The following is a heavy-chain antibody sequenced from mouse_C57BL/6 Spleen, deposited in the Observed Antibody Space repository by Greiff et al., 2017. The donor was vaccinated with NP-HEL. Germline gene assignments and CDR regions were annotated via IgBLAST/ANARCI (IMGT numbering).Heavy chain of an antibody. V-gene: IGHV14-4*01. J-gene: IGHJ3*01. CDR1: GFNIKDDY. Sequence: DVKLVESGAELVRPGASVKLSCTASGFNIKDDYMHWVKQRPEQGLEWIGWIDPENGDTEYASKFQGKATITADTSSNTAYLQLSSLTSEDTAVYYCTTGGLRRSAYWGQGTLVTVSA. D-gene: IGHD2-2*01. CDR2: IDPENGDT. CDR3: TTGGLRRSAY.